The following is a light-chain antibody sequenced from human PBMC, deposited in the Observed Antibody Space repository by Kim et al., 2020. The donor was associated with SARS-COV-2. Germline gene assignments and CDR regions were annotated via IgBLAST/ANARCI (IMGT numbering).Light chain of an antibody. V-gene: IGLV2-14*03. J-gene: IGLJ1*01. CDR3: SSYATSRSYV. CDR1: SSDVGTYNY. CDR2: DVN. Sequence: QSALTQPTSVSGSPGQSITISCTGTSSDVGTYNYVSWYQQYPGKAPKLMIYDVNKRPSWVSNRFSGSKSGNTASLTISGLQAEDEADYYCSSYATSRSYVFGTGTKVTVL.